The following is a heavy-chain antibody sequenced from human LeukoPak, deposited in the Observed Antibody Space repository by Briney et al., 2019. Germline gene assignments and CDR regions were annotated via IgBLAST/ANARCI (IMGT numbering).Heavy chain of an antibody. CDR1: GFTFSSYG. V-gene: IGHV3-30*18. Sequence: GRSLRLSCAASGFTFSSYGMHWVRQAPGKGLEWVAVISYDGSNKYYADSVKGRFTISRDNSKNTLYLQMNSLRAEDTAVYYCAKAFTTGTPSDYWGQGTLVTVSS. CDR3: AKAFTTGTPSDY. D-gene: IGHD1-1*01. CDR2: ISYDGSNK. J-gene: IGHJ4*02.